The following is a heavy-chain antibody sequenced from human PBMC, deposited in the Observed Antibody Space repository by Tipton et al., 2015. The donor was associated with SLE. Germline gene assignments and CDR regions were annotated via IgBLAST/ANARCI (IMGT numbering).Heavy chain of an antibody. J-gene: IGHJ6*03. CDR3: ARDSVGLVDNYHYYYMDV. CDR1: GGSISSSRYY. D-gene: IGHD1-26*01. V-gene: IGHV4-39*02. CDR2: IFYSGIT. Sequence: TLSLTCTVSGGSISSSRYYWGWIRQPPGRGLEWIGSIFYSGITYQNPSLKSRLTMSVDTSKNQFSLKLNSVTAADTAVYYCARDSVGLVDNYHYYYMDVWGKGTTVTISS.